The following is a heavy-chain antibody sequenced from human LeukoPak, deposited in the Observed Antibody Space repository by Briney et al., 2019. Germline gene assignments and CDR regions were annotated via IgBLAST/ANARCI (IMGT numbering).Heavy chain of an antibody. CDR3: ARGDGRSGSYYWYFDL. Sequence: SETLSLTCAVHGGSFSGYYWSWIRQPPGKGLEWIGEINHSGSTNYNPSLKSRVTISVDTSKNQFSLKLSSVTAADTAVYYCARGDGRSGSYYWYFDLWGRGTLVTVSS. CDR2: INHSGST. D-gene: IGHD1-26*01. V-gene: IGHV4-34*01. J-gene: IGHJ2*01. CDR1: GGSFSGYY.